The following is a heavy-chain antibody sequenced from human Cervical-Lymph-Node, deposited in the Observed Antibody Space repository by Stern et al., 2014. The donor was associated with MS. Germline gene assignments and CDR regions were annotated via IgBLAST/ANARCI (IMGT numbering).Heavy chain of an antibody. D-gene: IGHD4-17*01. CDR2: IYQSGST. CDR1: GGSISGTAW. CDR3: TRNGYYCLDS. J-gene: IGHJ4*02. Sequence: QLQLQESGPGLVKPAWTLSLTCAVSGGSISGTAWWSWVRQPPGKGLEWIGEIYQSGSTNYNPSLKSRVTISLGKSKNQFSLNLSSVTAADTAVYYCTRNGYYCLDSWGQGTLVTVSS. V-gene: IGHV4-4*02.